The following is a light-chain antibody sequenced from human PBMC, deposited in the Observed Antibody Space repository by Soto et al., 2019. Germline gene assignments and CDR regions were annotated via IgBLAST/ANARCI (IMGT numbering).Light chain of an antibody. CDR2: EVT. CDR1: SSDVGSYNL. CDR3: CSYAASSTYL. Sequence: LTQPASVSGSPGQSITISCTGTSSDVGSYNLVSWYQQHPGKAPKLMIYEVTKRPSGVSNRFSGSKSGNTASLTISGLQAEDEADYYCCSYAASSTYLFGTGTKVTVL. V-gene: IGLV2-23*02. J-gene: IGLJ1*01.